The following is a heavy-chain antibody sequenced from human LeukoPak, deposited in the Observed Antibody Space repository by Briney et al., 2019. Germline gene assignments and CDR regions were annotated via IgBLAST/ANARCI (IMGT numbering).Heavy chain of an antibody. D-gene: IGHD6-19*01. Sequence: SETLSLTCTVSGYSISSGYYWGWIRQPPGKGLEWIGSIYHSGSTYYNPSLKSRVTISVDTSKNQFSLKLSSVTAADTAVYYCARGIAVAEGRYWGQGTLVTVSS. V-gene: IGHV4-38-2*02. CDR1: GYSISSGYY. CDR3: ARGIAVAEGRY. CDR2: IYHSGST. J-gene: IGHJ4*02.